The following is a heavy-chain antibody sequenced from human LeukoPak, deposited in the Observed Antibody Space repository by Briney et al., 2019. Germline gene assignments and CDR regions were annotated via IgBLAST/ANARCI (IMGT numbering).Heavy chain of an antibody. Sequence: SETLSLTCTVSGGSHSGYYWRWTRQSAGKGLEWIARIYGSGTADYNSLLNGRVTMSLDTSKNQFSLELTSVTAADTAVYYCARDGAATFPDFWGQGTLVTVSS. CDR2: IYGSGTA. J-gene: IGHJ4*02. V-gene: IGHV4-4*07. D-gene: IGHD1-26*01. CDR1: GGSHSGYY. CDR3: ARDGAATFPDF.